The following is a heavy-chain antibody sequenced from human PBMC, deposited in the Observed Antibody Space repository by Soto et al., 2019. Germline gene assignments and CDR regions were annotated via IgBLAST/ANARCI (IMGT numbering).Heavy chain of an antibody. CDR3: AKDRGLVLSFYFDY. J-gene: IGHJ4*02. Sequence: EVQLVESGGGLVQPGRSLRLSCAASGFTLDDYAMHWVRQAPGKGLEWVSGISWNSGSIGYADSVKGRFTISRDNAKNSMYLHMNSLRDEDTAVYYCAKDRGLVLSFYFDYWGQGTLVTVSS. V-gene: IGHV3-9*01. D-gene: IGHD6-19*01. CDR2: ISWNSGSI. CDR1: GFTLDDYA.